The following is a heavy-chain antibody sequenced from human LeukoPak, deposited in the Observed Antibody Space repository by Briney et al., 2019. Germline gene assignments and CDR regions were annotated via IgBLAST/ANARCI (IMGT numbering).Heavy chain of an antibody. CDR1: GFTFSSYW. CDR3: AREVAGTGGYYFDY. D-gene: IGHD6-13*01. CDR2: IKQDGSEK. V-gene: IGHV3-7*03. Sequence: GGSLRLSCAASGFTFSSYWMSWVRQAPGKGLEWVANIKQDGSEKYYVDSVRGRFTISRDNAKNSLYLQMNSLRAEDTAVYYCAREVAGTGGYYFDYWGQGTLVTVSS. J-gene: IGHJ4*02.